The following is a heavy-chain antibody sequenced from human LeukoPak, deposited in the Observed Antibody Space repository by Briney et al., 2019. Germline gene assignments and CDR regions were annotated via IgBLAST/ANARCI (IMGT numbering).Heavy chain of an antibody. CDR1: GYTFTGYY. Sequence: ASVKVSCKASGYTFTGYYMHWVRQAPGQGLEWMGWINPNSGGTNYAQKLQGRVTMTTDTSTSTAYMELRSLRSDDTAVYYCARDRADVVVTAIQDYWGQGTLVTVSS. V-gene: IGHV1-2*02. D-gene: IGHD2-21*02. CDR2: INPNSGGT. J-gene: IGHJ4*02. CDR3: ARDRADVVVTAIQDY.